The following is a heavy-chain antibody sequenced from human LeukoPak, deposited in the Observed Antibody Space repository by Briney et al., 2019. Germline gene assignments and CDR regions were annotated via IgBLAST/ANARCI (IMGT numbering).Heavy chain of an antibody. J-gene: IGHJ4*02. V-gene: IGHV3-30*03. CDR3: ARGMTAAAGIADY. D-gene: IGHD6-13*01. CDR2: ISYYGSNK. Sequence: GGSLRLSCAAPGFTFSSYGMHWVRQAPGKGLEWVAVISYYGSNKYYADSVKRRFTISRDNAKTTLYLQMSRLRAEDTVLYYGARGMTAAAGIADYWGQGTLVTVSS. CDR1: GFTFSSYG.